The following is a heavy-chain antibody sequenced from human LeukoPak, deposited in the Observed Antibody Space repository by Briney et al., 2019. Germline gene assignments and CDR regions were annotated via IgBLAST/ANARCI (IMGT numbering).Heavy chain of an antibody. V-gene: IGHV3-9*01. CDR3: AKGSLIAASGTLFDF. Sequence: GGSLRLSCAASGFTFDDYSMHWVRQSPGKGLEWFSGLGWNGDIIDYADSVKGRFTISRDNAKNSLYLQMDSLKTEDTALYYCAKGSLIAASGTLFDFWGQGTRVTVSS. J-gene: IGHJ4*02. D-gene: IGHD6-13*01. CDR2: LGWNGDII. CDR1: GFTFDDYS.